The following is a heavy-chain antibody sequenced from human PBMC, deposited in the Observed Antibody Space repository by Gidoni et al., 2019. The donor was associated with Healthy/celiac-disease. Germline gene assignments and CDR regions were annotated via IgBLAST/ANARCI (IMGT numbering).Heavy chain of an antibody. CDR1: GFSLSTSGVG. V-gene: IGHV2-5*02. CDR3: AHIRSGLTSIAIFGVVRDAFDI. J-gene: IGHJ3*02. D-gene: IGHD3-3*01. CDR2: IYLDDDK. Sequence: QITLKESGPMLVKPTQTLTLTCTFSGFSLSTSGVGVGWIRQPPGKALEWLALIYLDDDKRYSPSLKSRLTITKDTSKNQVVLTMTNMDPVDTATYYCAHIRSGLTSIAIFGVVRDAFDIWGQGTMVTVSS.